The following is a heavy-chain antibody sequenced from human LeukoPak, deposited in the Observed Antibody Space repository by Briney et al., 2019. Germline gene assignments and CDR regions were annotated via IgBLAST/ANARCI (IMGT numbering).Heavy chain of an antibody. CDR2: IIPIFGTA. D-gene: IGHD3-22*01. Sequence: SVKVSCKASGGTSSSYAISWVRQAPGQGLEWMGGIIPIFGTANYAQKFQGRVTITTDESTSTAYMELSSLRSEDTAVYYCARVYYDSSGYYSGGVDYWGQGTLVTVSS. CDR1: GGTSSSYA. V-gene: IGHV1-69*05. J-gene: IGHJ4*01. CDR3: ARVYYDSSGYYSGGVDY.